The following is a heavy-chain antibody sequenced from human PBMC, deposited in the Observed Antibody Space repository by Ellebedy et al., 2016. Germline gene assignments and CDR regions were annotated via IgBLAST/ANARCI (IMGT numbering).Heavy chain of an antibody. CDR1: GFTFRNFF. CDR2: ISGDGDTT. D-gene: IGHD4-17*01. Sequence: GESLKISCVASGFTFRNFFMSWVRQAPGGGLEWISTISGDGDTTFSADSVKGRFTISRDNSRYTLYLQMDSLRAADTAVYYCYYGHYSGYWGRGTLVTVSS. CDR3: YYGHYSGY. J-gene: IGHJ4*02. V-gene: IGHV3-23*01.